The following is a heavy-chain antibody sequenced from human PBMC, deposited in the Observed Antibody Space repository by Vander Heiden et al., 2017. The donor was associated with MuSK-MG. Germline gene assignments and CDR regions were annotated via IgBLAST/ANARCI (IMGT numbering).Heavy chain of an antibody. CDR1: GFTFSTYW. Sequence: EVQLVESGGGMVQPGGSLRLSCSASGFTFSTYWMNWVRQAPGKGLEWVANIKEDGSEKHYVDSVKGRFTISRDNAKKSLYLQMNSLRAEDTAVYYCAREWKYWVHGTQVTVSS. CDR3: AREWKY. D-gene: IGHD1-1*01. V-gene: IGHV3-7*03. J-gene: IGHJ4*01. CDR2: IKEDGSEK.